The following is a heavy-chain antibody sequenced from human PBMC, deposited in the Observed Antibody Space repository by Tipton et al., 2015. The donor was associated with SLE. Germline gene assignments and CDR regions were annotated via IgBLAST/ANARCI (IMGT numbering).Heavy chain of an antibody. Sequence: SLRLSCAASKFSFSDFYMSWIRQTPGKGLEWVSYISGRGNTKDYTDSVKGRFIISRDNAKNSLYLQMNSLRAEDTALYYCAKERITGTTMYYYGMDVWGQGTTVTVSS. CDR3: AKERITGTTMYYYGMDV. CDR1: KFSFSDFY. D-gene: IGHD1-7*01. J-gene: IGHJ6*02. V-gene: IGHV3-11*01. CDR2: ISGRGNTK.